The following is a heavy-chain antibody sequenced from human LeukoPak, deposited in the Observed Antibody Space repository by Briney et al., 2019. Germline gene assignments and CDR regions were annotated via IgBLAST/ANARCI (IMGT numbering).Heavy chain of an antibody. CDR2: LSGSGITT. Sequence: PGGSLRLCCAASGFTFSNSAVSWVRQAPGKGLEWVSTLSGSGITTYYADSVKGRFTISRDNSKNTLYLQMNSLRAEDTAVYYCAKGIYSSGWSYFDYWGHGTLVTVSS. CDR1: GFTFSNSA. V-gene: IGHV3-23*01. J-gene: IGHJ4*01. D-gene: IGHD6-19*01. CDR3: AKGIYSSGWSYFDY.